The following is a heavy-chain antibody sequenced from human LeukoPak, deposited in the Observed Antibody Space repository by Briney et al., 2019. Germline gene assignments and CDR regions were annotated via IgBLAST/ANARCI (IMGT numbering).Heavy chain of an antibody. J-gene: IGHJ4*02. CDR2: ISGSGDST. D-gene: IGHD2-2*01. Sequence: GGSLRLSCAASGFTFTDYAMTWVRQAPGKGLEWVSGISGSGDSTYHADSVRGWFAISRDNSKNTLYLQMNSLRAEDTAVYYCAKGPSGIVVVPGDYWGQGTLVTVSS. V-gene: IGHV3-23*01. CDR1: GFTFTDYA. CDR3: AKGPSGIVVVPGDY.